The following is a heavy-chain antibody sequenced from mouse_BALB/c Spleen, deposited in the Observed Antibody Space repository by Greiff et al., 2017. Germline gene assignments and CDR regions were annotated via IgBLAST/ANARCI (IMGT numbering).Heavy chain of an antibody. J-gene: IGHJ4*01. D-gene: IGHD1-1*01. Sequence: QVQLQQSGAELVRPGTSVKVSCKASGYAFTNYLIEWVKQRPGQGLEWIGVINPGSGGTNYNEKFKGKATLTADKSSSTAYMQLSSLTSDDSAVYFCARGYGSRGYAMDYWGQGTSVTVSS. CDR2: INPGSGGT. CDR3: ARGYGSRGYAMDY. CDR1: GYAFTNYL. V-gene: IGHV1-54*01.